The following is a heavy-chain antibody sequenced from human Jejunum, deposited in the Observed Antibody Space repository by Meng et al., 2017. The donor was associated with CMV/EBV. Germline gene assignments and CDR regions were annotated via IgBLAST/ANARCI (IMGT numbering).Heavy chain of an antibody. D-gene: IGHD5-24*01. CDR3: AKDSHGYEY. Sequence: SCVGSGFAFNKSWMSWVRQAPGKGPEWVANIKEDGSDKYYMDSVKGRFTISKDNAKNSVYLQMNSLRVEDTAVYYCAKDSHGYEYWGQGTGVTVSS. CDR2: IKEDGSDK. J-gene: IGHJ4*02. V-gene: IGHV3-7*01. CDR1: GFAFNKSW.